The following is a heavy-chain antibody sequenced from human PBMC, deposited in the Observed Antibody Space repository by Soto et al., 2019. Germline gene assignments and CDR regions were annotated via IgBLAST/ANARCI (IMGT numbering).Heavy chain of an antibody. J-gene: IGHJ4*02. CDR1: GFTFSGYG. V-gene: IGHV3-33*01. D-gene: IGHD6-19*01. CDR2: IWYDGSNE. Sequence: QVQLVESGGGVVQPGRSLRLSCAASGFTFSGYGMHWVRQAPGKGLEWVAVIWYDGSNENYADTVKGRFTMSRDNSKNTLYLQMNSLRDEDTAVYYCARRFSSGWYADYWGQGTLVTVSS. CDR3: ARRFSSGWYADY.